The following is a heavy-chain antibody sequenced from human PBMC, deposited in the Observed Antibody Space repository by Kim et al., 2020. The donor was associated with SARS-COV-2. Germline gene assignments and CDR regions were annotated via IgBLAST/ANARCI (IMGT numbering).Heavy chain of an antibody. J-gene: IGHJ4*02. Sequence: GGSLRLSCAASGFTFSSYGMHWVRQAPGKGLEWVTVISHDERNKYYADSVKGRFTISRDNPKNTLYLQMNSLRAEDTAVYYCAKTLTTVTTYSDYWGQGTLVTVSS. CDR2: ISHDERNK. CDR1: GFTFSSYG. CDR3: AKTLTTVTTYSDY. V-gene: IGHV3-30*18. D-gene: IGHD4-17*01.